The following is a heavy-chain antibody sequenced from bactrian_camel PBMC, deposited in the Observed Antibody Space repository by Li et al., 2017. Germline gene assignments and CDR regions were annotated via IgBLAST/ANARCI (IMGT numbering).Heavy chain of an antibody. J-gene: IGHJ6*01. CDR1: GYSTSGSYC. CDR3: AARGPYCYTKLSVADFTY. Sequence: VESGGGSLRLSCQASGYSTSGSYCMGWFRQAPGKEREGVASIDKNGKTDYADSVKGRFTISQDNAKNTVYLQMNSLKPEGTAMYYCAARGPYCYTKLSVADFTYWGQGTQVTVS. V-gene: IGHV3S57*01. D-gene: IGHD2*01. CDR2: IDKNGKT.